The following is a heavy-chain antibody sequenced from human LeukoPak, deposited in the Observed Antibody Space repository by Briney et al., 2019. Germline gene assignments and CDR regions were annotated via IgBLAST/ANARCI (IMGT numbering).Heavy chain of an antibody. CDR2: ISYDGSNK. J-gene: IGHJ4*02. V-gene: IGHV3-30*18. CDR3: ANFIWDTAPKV. Sequence: GGSLRLSCAASGFTFSSYGMHWVRQAPGKGLEWVAVISYDGSNKYYADSVKGRFTISRDNSKNTLYLQMNSLRAEDTAVYYCANFIWDTAPKVWGQGILVTVSS. CDR1: GFTFSSYG. D-gene: IGHD5-18*01.